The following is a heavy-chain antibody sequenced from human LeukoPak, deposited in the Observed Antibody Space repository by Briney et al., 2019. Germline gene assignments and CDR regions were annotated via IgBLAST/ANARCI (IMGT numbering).Heavy chain of an antibody. D-gene: IGHD1-26*01. Sequence: PSETLSLTCTVSGCTISSYYWSWIRQPPGKGLEWIGYIHYSGSTNYNPSLKRRVTISVDTSKNQFSLKVTSVTAADTAVYYCAREKWELLPIFDYWGQGTLVTVSS. V-gene: IGHV4-59*01. CDR2: IHYSGST. J-gene: IGHJ4*02. CDR1: GCTISSYY. CDR3: AREKWELLPIFDY.